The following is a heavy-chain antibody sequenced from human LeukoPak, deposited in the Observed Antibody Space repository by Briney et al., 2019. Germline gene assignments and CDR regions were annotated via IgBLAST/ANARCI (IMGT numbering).Heavy chain of an antibody. Sequence: GGSLRLSCAASGFTFSSYGMHWVRQAPGKGLEWVSAISGSGGSTYYADSVKGRFTISRDNSKNTLYLQMNSLRAEDTAVYYCAKDLRGPITIFGVVIGSFDYWGQGTLVTVSS. J-gene: IGHJ4*02. CDR3: AKDLRGPITIFGVVIGSFDY. CDR2: ISGSGGST. CDR1: GFTFSSYG. V-gene: IGHV3-23*01. D-gene: IGHD3-3*01.